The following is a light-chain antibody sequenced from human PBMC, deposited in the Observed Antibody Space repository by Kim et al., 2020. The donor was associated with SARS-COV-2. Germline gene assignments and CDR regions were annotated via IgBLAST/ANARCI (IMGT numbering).Light chain of an antibody. V-gene: IGLV2-14*03. Sequence: QSALTQPASVSGSPGQSITISCTGTSSDVGAYNYVSWYQQHPGKVPKLMIYDVTERPSRVSNRFSGSKSGNTASLTISGLQAEDEADYYCSSYTSRTTRVFGTGTKVTVL. CDR2: DVT. CDR3: SSYTSRTTRV. CDR1: SSDVGAYNY. J-gene: IGLJ1*01.